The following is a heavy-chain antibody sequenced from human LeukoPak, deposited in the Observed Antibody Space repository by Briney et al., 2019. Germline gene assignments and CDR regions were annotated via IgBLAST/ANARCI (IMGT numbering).Heavy chain of an antibody. V-gene: IGHV3-30*18. CDR2: ISYDGSNK. CDR1: GFTFSSYG. Sequence: PGRSLRLSCAASGFTFSSYGMHWVRQAPGKGLERVAVISYDGSNKYYVDSVKGRFTISRDNSKNTLYLQMNSLRAEDTAVYYCAKTPHYWGQGTLVTVSS. CDR3: AKTPHY. J-gene: IGHJ4*02.